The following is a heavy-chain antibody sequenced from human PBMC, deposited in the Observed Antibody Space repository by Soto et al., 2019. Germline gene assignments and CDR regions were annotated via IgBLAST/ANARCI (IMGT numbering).Heavy chain of an antibody. CDR3: ARDRRYDFWSDPDAFDI. Sequence: GGSLRLSCAASGFTFSSYWMHWVRQAPGKGLVWVSRINSDGSSTSYADSVKGRFTISRDNAKNTLYLQMNSLRAEDTSVYYCARDRRYDFWSDPDAFDIWGQGTMVTVSS. CDR2: INSDGSST. V-gene: IGHV3-74*01. CDR1: GFTFSSYW. J-gene: IGHJ3*02. D-gene: IGHD3-3*01.